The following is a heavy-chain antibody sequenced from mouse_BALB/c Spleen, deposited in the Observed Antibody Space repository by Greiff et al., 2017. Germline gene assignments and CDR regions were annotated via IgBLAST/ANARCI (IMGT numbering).Heavy chain of an antibody. CDR2: ISYSGST. D-gene: IGHD2-3*01. CDR3: ARGGGYSPAWFAF. CDR1: GYSITSDYA. V-gene: IGHV3-2*02. Sequence: EVQLQQSGPGLVKPSQSLSLTCTVTGYSITSDYAWNWIRQFPGNKLEWMGYISYSGSTSYNPSLKSRISITRDTSKNQFFLQLNSVTTEDTATYYCARGGGYSPAWFAFWGQGTLVTVSA. J-gene: IGHJ3*01.